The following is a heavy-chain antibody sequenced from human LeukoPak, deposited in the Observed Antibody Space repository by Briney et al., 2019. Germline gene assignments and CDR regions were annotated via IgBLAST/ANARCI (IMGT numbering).Heavy chain of an antibody. D-gene: IGHD6-6*01. Sequence: GASVKVSCKASGDTFSSYAISWVRQAPGQGLEWMGGIIPLFGTANYAQRFQGRVTIIADDSTSTAYMELSSLRSDDTAVYYCARDLCSSSCELFDYWGQGTLVTVSS. CDR1: GDTFSSYA. CDR3: ARDLCSSSCELFDY. CDR2: IIPLFGTA. V-gene: IGHV1-69*13. J-gene: IGHJ4*02.